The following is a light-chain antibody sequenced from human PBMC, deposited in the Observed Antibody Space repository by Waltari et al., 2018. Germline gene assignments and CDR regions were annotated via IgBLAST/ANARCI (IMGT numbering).Light chain of an antibody. V-gene: IGLV2-23*02. Sequence: QSALTQPASVSGSPGQSITISCTGTSSAVRHYNLVSWFQQHPGKVPKLMLYEFSKRPSGVANRFAGSKSGDTAYLTISGLQAEDEADYYCCSYASGGTSYVFGTGTEVTVL. J-gene: IGLJ1*01. CDR2: EFS. CDR3: CSYASGGTSYV. CDR1: SSAVRHYNL.